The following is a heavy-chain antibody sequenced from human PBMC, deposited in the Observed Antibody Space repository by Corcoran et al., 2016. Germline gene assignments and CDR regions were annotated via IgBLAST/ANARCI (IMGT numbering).Heavy chain of an antibody. Sequence: QVQLQESGPGLVKPSETLSLTCTVSGGSISSYYWSWIRQPPGKGLEWIGYIYYSGSTNYNPSLKSRVTISVDTSKNQFSLKLSSVTAADTAVYYCAREGFRGYGMDVWGQGTTVTVSS. V-gene: IGHV4-59*01. J-gene: IGHJ6*02. D-gene: IGHD2-15*01. CDR2: IYYSGST. CDR1: GGSISSYY. CDR3: AREGFRGYGMDV.